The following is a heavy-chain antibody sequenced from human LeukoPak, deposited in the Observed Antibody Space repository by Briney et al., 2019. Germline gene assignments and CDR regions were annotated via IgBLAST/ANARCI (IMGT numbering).Heavy chain of an antibody. CDR3: AMGYDTYSDY. CDR1: GGTLYSYA. J-gene: IGHJ4*02. Sequence: ASVKVSCKASGGTLYSYAISWVRQAPGQGLEWMGGVIPIFGTANYAQKFQGRVTITADESTSTAYTELSSLRSEDTAVYYCAMGYDTYSDYWGQGTLVTVSS. D-gene: IGHD3-22*01. CDR2: VIPIFGTA. V-gene: IGHV1-69*13.